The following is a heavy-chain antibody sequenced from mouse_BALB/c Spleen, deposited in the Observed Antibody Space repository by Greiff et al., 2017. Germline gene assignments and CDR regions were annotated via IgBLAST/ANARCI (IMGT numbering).Heavy chain of an antibody. CDR3: ARDPPDAFFDY. CDR1: GFTFSSYA. Sequence: EVKLMESGGGLVKPGGSLKLSCAASGFTFSSYAMSWVRQTPEKRLEWVASISSGGSTYYPDSVKGRFTISRDNARNILYLQMSSLRSEDTAMYYCARDPPDAFFDYWGQGTTLTVSA. V-gene: IGHV5-6-5*01. J-gene: IGHJ2*01. CDR2: ISSGGST.